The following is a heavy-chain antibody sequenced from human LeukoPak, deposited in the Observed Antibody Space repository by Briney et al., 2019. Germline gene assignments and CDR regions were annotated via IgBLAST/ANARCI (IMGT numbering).Heavy chain of an antibody. D-gene: IGHD3-10*01. CDR3: ARDNMVREICFDY. J-gene: IGHJ4*02. Sequence: SGGSLRLSCAASGFTFSSYAMSWVRQAPGKGLEWVSSISSSSSYIYYADSVKGRFTISRDNAKNSLYLQMNSLRAEDTAVYYCARDNMVREICFDYWGQGILVTVSS. CDR1: GFTFSSYA. CDR2: ISSSSSYI. V-gene: IGHV3-21*04.